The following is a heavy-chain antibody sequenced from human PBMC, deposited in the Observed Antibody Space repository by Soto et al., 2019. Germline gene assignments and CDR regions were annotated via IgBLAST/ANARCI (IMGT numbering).Heavy chain of an antibody. CDR2: ISAYNGNT. V-gene: IGHV1-18*01. CDR3: ARDLWTYYYGSGSSGMDV. J-gene: IGHJ6*02. CDR1: GYTFTSYG. D-gene: IGHD3-10*01. Sequence: ASVKVSCKASGYTFTSYGISWVRQAPGQGLEWMGWISAYNGNTNYAQKLQGRVTMTTDTSTSTAYMELRSLRSDDTAVYYCARDLWTYYYGSGSSGMDVWGQGTTVTVSS.